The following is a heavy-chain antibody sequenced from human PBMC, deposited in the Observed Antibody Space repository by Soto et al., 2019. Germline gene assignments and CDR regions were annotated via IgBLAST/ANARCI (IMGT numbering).Heavy chain of an antibody. D-gene: IGHD2-2*01. CDR3: ARGGGIVVVPAAMGYYYYGMDV. V-gene: IGHV4-34*01. CDR2: INHSGST. Sequence: SETLPLTCAVDGGYFSGYYCSWIRQPPGKGLEWIGEINHSGSTNYNPSLKSRVTISVDTSKNQFSLKLSSVTAADTAVYYCARGGGIVVVPAAMGYYYYGMDVWGQGTTVTVSS. J-gene: IGHJ6*02. CDR1: GGYFSGYY.